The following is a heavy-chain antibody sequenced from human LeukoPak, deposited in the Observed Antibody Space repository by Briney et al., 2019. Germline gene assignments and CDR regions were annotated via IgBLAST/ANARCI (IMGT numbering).Heavy chain of an antibody. V-gene: IGHV4-39*07. CDR1: GGSISSSSYY. CDR3: AREGDYDSSG. CDR2: IYYSGST. J-gene: IGHJ4*02. D-gene: IGHD3-22*01. Sequence: SETLSLTCTVSGGSISSSSYYWGWIRQPPGKGLEWIGSIYYSGSTYYNPSLKSRVTISVDTSKNQFSLKLSSVTAADTAVYYCAREGDYDSSGWGQGTLVTVSS.